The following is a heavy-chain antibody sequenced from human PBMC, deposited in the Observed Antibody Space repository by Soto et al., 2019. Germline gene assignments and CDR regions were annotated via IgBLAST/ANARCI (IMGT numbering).Heavy chain of an antibody. J-gene: IGHJ4*02. D-gene: IGHD2-8*01. CDR3: ARNGNSPDY. Sequence: LRLSCAASGFTFSSYSMNWVRQAPGKGLEWVSYISSSSAIYYADSVKGRFTISRDNAKNSLYLQMNSLRADDTAVYYCARNGNSPDYWGQGTQVTVS. CDR2: ISSSSAI. CDR1: GFTFSSYS. V-gene: IGHV3-48*01.